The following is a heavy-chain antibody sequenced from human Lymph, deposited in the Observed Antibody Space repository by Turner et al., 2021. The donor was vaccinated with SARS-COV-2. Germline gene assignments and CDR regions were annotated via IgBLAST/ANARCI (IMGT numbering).Heavy chain of an antibody. CDR1: GFTFNNYP. Sequence: QRQLVESGGGVVQPGRSLRLLCAASGFTFNNYPMHWVRQAPGTGLEWVAVISDDGSNNYYADSVKDRFTISRDNSKNTLYLQMNSLRAEDTAVYDGARDSSGGGTLDYWGQGTLVTVSS. D-gene: IGHD1-7*01. V-gene: IGHV3-30-3*01. CDR3: ARDSSGGGTLDY. CDR2: ISDDGSNN. J-gene: IGHJ4*02.